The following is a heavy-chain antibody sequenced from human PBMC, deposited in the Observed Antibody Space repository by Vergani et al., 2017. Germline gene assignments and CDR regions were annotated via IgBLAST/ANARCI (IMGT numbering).Heavy chain of an antibody. CDR3: ARGLTGYSSGWYDY. D-gene: IGHD6-19*01. CDR2: IGTAGDP. Sequence: EVQLVESGGGLVQPGGSLRLSCAASGFTFSSYDMHWVRQATGKGLEWVSAIGTAGDPYYPGSVKGRFTISRENAKNSLYLQMNSLRAEDTAVYYCARGLTGYSSGWYDYWGQGTLVTVSS. J-gene: IGHJ4*02. CDR1: GFTFSSYD. V-gene: IGHV3-13*05.